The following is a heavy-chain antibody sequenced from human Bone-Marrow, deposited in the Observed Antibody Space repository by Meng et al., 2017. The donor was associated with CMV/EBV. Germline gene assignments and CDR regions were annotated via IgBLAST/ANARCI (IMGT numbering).Heavy chain of an antibody. Sequence: GSLRLSCTVSGGSISSSSYYWGWIRQPPGKGLEWIGSIYYSENTFYNPSLKSRVTISLDTSKNQFSLKLSSVTAADTAVYYCASHIVLVPAAMEGDDYFDDWGQGTLVTVSS. CDR3: ASHIVLVPAAMEGDDYFDD. CDR1: GGSISSSSYY. V-gene: IGHV4-39*07. D-gene: IGHD2-2*01. CDR2: IYYSENT. J-gene: IGHJ4*02.